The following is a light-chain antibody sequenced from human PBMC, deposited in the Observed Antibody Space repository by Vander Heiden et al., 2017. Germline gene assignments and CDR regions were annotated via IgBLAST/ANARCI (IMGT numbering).Light chain of an antibody. CDR2: AAS. J-gene: IGKJ2*01. CDR1: QSISSY. CDR3: QESYSTPLYT. V-gene: IGKV1-39*01. Sequence: DIQMTQSPSSLSASVGDRLTITCRASQSISSYLNWYQQKPGKAPKLLIYAASSLQSGVPSRFSGSGSGTDFTLTISSVQPEDLATYYCQESYSTPLYTFGQGIKLEIK.